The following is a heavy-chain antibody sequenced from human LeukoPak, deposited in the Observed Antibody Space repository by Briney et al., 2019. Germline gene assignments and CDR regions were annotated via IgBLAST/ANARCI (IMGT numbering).Heavy chain of an antibody. CDR2: ISSVGST. D-gene: IGHD6-19*01. V-gene: IGHV3-53*01. Sequence: PGGSLRLSCAASGFTVSSNYMSWVRQAPGKGLEWVSLISSVGSTYYADSVKGRFTLSRDNSKNTLYLQMNSLRAEDTAVYYCARDQYSSNWYVHHWGQGTLVTVS. J-gene: IGHJ1*01. CDR3: ARDQYSSNWYVHH. CDR1: GFTVSSNY.